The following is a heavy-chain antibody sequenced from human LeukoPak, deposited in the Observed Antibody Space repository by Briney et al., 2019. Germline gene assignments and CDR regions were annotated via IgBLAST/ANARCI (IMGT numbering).Heavy chain of an antibody. J-gene: IGHJ6*04. V-gene: IGHV4-34*01. Sequence: SETLSLTCAVYGGSFSGYYWSWIRQPPGKGLEWIGEINHSGSTNYNPSLKSRVTTSVDTSKNQFSLKLSSVTAADTAVYYCARPYSSSSAWAKDVWGKGTTVTVSS. CDR2: INHSGST. CDR1: GGSFSGYY. CDR3: ARPYSSSSAWAKDV. D-gene: IGHD6-6*01.